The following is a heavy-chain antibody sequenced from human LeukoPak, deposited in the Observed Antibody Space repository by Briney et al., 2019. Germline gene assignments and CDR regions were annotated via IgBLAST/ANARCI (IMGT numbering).Heavy chain of an antibody. Sequence: SGGSLRLSCAASGFTFSSYWMHWVRQAPGKGLVWVSRINSDGSSTIHADSVKGRFTISRDSAKNSLYLQMNSLRAEDTAVYYCARGPYSSNWYVDYWGQGTLVTVAS. CDR3: ARGPYSSNWYVDY. CDR1: GFTFSSYW. V-gene: IGHV3-74*01. D-gene: IGHD6-13*01. CDR2: INSDGSST. J-gene: IGHJ4*02.